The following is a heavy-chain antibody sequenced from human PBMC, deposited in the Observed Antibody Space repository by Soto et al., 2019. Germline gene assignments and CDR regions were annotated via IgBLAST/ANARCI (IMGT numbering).Heavy chain of an antibody. Sequence: GGSLRLSCAASGFTFSSYAMHWVRQAPGKGLEWVAVISYDGSNKYYADSVKGRFTISRDNSKNTLYLQMNSLRAEDTAVYYCARVFSGDYAGFDYWGQGTLVTVSS. CDR2: ISYDGSNK. J-gene: IGHJ4*02. CDR3: ARVFSGDYAGFDY. V-gene: IGHV3-30-3*01. CDR1: GFTFSSYA. D-gene: IGHD4-17*01.